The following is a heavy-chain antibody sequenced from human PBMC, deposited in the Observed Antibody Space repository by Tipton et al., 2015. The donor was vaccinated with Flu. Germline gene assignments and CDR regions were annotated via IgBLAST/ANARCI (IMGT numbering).Heavy chain of an antibody. J-gene: IGHJ3*02. CDR3: ARGDRGYLDGYHI. CDR2: IHFSGTS. Sequence: QLVQSGAEVKPSETLSLTCSVSGDSIKRSTCHWGWIRQSPGKGLEWIGSIHFSGTSYYNSSLESRVTISEDTSKNQIYLRLTSVTAADTAVYYCARGDRGYLDGYHIWGQGTMVTVSS. D-gene: IGHD3-22*01. V-gene: IGHV4-39*07. CDR1: GDSIKRSTCH.